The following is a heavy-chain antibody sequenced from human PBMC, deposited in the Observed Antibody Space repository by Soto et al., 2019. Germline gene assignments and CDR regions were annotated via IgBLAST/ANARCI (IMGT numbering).Heavy chain of an antibody. CDR2: ISSSSSTI. CDR3: AREDRMITFGGVIVNAFDI. J-gene: IGHJ3*02. CDR1: GFTFSSYS. V-gene: IGHV3-48*01. D-gene: IGHD3-16*02. Sequence: EVQLVESGGGLVQPGGSLRLSCAASGFTFSSYSMNWVRQAPGKGLEWVSYISSSSSTIYYADSVKRRFTISRDNAKNSLYLQMNSLRAEDTAVYYCAREDRMITFGGVIVNAFDIWGQGTMVTVSS.